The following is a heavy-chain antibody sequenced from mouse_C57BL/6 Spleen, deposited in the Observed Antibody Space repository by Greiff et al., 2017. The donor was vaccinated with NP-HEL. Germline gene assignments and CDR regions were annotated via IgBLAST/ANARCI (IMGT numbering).Heavy chain of an antibody. J-gene: IGHJ2*01. V-gene: IGHV5-17*01. Sequence: EVQRLESGGGLVKPGGSLKLSCAASGFTFSDYGMHWVRQAPEKGLEWVAYISSGSSTIYYADTVKGRFTISRDNAKNTLFLQMTSLRSEDTAMYYCARLTGTGYYFDYWGQGTTLTVSS. D-gene: IGHD4-1*01. CDR3: ARLTGTGYYFDY. CDR2: ISSGSSTI. CDR1: GFTFSDYG.